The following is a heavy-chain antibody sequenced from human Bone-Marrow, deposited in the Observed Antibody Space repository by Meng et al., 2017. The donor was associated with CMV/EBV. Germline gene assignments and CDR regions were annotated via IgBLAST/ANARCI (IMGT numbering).Heavy chain of an antibody. CDR1: GISFSSLG. V-gene: IGHV3-21*01. Sequence: GGSLRLSCAASGISFSSLGMNWVRQAPGKGLEWVSYISWSSSEVFYAASVEGRFTISRDISKNSLYLQMNSLRAEDTAVYYCAKCPLRFLETHGMDVWGQGTTVTVSS. CDR3: AKCPLRFLETHGMDV. CDR2: ISWSSSEV. D-gene: IGHD3-3*01. J-gene: IGHJ6*02.